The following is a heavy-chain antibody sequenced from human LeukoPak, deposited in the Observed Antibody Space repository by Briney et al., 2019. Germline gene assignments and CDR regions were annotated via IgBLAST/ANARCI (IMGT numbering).Heavy chain of an antibody. CDR3: ARAVDATGVSWFDP. V-gene: IGHV1-69*13. J-gene: IGHJ5*02. CDR1: GGTFSSYA. Sequence: SVKVSCKASGGTFSSYAISWVRQAPGQGLEWMGGIIPVFGTANNAQKFQGRVTITADESTSTAYMELSSLRSEDTAVYYCARAVDATGVSWFDPWGQGTLVTVSS. D-gene: IGHD2-15*01. CDR2: IIPVFGTA.